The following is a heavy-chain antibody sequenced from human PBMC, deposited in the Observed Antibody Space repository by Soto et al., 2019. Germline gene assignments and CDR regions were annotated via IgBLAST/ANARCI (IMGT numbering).Heavy chain of an antibody. D-gene: IGHD3-10*01. J-gene: IGHJ6*03. CDR3: ARMVRRFNIDYYPYMDG. CDR1: GYTFTSHG. V-gene: IGHV1-18*01. CDR2: ISAKNGDT. Sequence: QVKLVQSGAELKRPGASVKVSCKASGYTFTSHGISWVRQAPGQGLEWMGWISAKNGDTNHAQKFQGRVTVNPDTSPATGYMELRSLRSEDTAVYYCARMVRRFNIDYYPYMDGWGTGTTVTVSS.